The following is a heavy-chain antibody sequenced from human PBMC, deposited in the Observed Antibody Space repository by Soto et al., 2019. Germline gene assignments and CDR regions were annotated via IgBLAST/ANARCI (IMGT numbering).Heavy chain of an antibody. J-gene: IGHJ4*02. CDR3: ARDSDYRNYFDY. V-gene: IGHV4-59*01. Sequence: SETLSLTCTVSGGSISSYYWSWIRQPPGKGLEWIGYIYYSGSTNYNPSLKSRVTISVDTSKNQFSLKLSSVTAADTAVYYCARDSDYRNYFDYWGQGTLGTVSS. CDR1: GGSISSYY. D-gene: IGHD3-10*01. CDR2: IYYSGST.